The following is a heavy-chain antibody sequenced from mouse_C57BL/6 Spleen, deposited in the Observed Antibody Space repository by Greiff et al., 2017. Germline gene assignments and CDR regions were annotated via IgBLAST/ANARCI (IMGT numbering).Heavy chain of an antibody. CDR3: AREGGNPPVFAY. J-gene: IGHJ3*01. CDR1: GYTFTSYG. CDR2: INPSSGNT. D-gene: IGHD2-1*01. Sequence: VQLVQSGAELVRPGASVKLSCKASGYTFTSYGISWVKQRPGQGLEWIGEINPSSGNTYYNEKFKGKATLTADKSSSTAYMQLSSLTSEDSAVYFCAREGGNPPVFAYWGQGTLVTVSA. V-gene: IGHV1-81*01.